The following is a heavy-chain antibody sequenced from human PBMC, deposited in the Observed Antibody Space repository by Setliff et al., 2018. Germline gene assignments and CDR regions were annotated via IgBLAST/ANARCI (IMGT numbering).Heavy chain of an antibody. CDR1: GFTISNYW. D-gene: IGHD2-8*01. Sequence: PGGSLRLSCVASGFTISNYWMAWVRQAPGKGLEWVSSISGGGTKDYAESVKGRFTISRDNSKNTLYLQLDSLRSEDTATYYCAKDKSRVIMLHAGWGKGTTVTVSS. CDR2: ISGGGTK. J-gene: IGHJ6*04. V-gene: IGHV3-23*01. CDR3: AKDKSRVIMLHAG.